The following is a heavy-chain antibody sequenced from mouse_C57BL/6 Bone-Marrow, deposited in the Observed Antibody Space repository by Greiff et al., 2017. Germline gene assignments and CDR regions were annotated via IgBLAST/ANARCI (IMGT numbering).Heavy chain of an antibody. Sequence: EVMLVESGGGLVKPGGSLKLSCAASGFTFSDYGMHWVRQAPEKGLEWVAYISSGSSTIYYADTVKGRFTIARDNAKNTLVLQMTSLRSEDTAMYYCARRWLLPYWYFDVWGTGTTVTVSS. J-gene: IGHJ1*03. CDR2: ISSGSSTI. CDR3: ARRWLLPYWYFDV. D-gene: IGHD2-3*01. CDR1: GFTFSDYG. V-gene: IGHV5-17*01.